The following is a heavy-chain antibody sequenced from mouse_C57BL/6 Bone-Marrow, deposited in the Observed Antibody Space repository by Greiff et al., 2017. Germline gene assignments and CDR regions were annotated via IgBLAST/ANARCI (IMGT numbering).Heavy chain of an antibody. D-gene: IGHD1-1*01. CDR3: ARGRTVVAYYYAMDY. Sequence: EVQLQQSGPELVKPGASVKISCKASGYSFTGYYMNWVKQSPEKSLEWIGEINPSTGGTTYNQKFKAKATLTVDKSSSTAYMQLKSLTSEDSAVYYCARGRTVVAYYYAMDYWGQGTSVTVSS. J-gene: IGHJ4*01. V-gene: IGHV1-42*01. CDR1: GYSFTGYY. CDR2: INPSTGGT.